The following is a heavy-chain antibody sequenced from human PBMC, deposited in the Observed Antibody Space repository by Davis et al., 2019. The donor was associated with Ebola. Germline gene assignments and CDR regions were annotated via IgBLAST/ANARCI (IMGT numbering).Heavy chain of an antibody. J-gene: IGHJ4*02. Sequence: AASVKVSCKASGGTFSSYTISWVRQAPGQGLEWMGAIIPIFDTTNYAQKFQGRVTITADKSTTTAYMELSRLRSDDTAVYYCARYYDTLTGSYDYWGQGTLVTVSS. CDR2: IIPIFDTT. D-gene: IGHD3-9*01. V-gene: IGHV1-69*06. CDR3: ARYYDTLTGSYDY. CDR1: GGTFSSYT.